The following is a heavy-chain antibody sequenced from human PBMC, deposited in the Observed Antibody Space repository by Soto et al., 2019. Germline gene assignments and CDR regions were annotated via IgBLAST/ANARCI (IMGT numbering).Heavy chain of an antibody. D-gene: IGHD3-10*01. CDR3: ARGYYYGSGRPAPGGMDV. V-gene: IGHV1-18*01. J-gene: IGHJ6*02. Sequence: QVHLVQSGAEVKKPGASVKVSCKASGYTFTNYDINWVRQAPGQGLEWMGWISTYTGNTNYAQKLHGIVTMTPDTAASTDYMELWSLRYDDTAVYYWARGYYYGSGRPAPGGMDVWRQGTPVTVTS. CDR1: GYTFTNYD. CDR2: ISTYTGNT.